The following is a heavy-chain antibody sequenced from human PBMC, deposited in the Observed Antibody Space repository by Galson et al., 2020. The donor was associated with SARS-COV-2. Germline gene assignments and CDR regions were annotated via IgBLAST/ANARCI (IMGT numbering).Heavy chain of an antibody. D-gene: IGHD3-16*01. CDR1: GFTFSSYG. Sequence: GGSLRLSCAASGFTFSSYGMHWVRQAPGKGLEWVAVLSYDGNNKYYADSVKGRFTLSRDNSKHTLYLQMNSLRAEDTAVYYCAKSRGGYWYFDVWGRGTLVTVSS. J-gene: IGHJ2*01. CDR2: LSYDGNNK. CDR3: AKSRGGYWYFDV. V-gene: IGHV3-30*18.